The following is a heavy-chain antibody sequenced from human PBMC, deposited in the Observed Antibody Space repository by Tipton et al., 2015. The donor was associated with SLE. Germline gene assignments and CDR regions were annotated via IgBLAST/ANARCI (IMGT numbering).Heavy chain of an antibody. D-gene: IGHD6-13*01. CDR3: ARDPRGYSSSRSFDY. CDR2: IYYSGST. CDR1: GGSISSSSYY. J-gene: IGHJ4*02. V-gene: IGHV4-39*07. Sequence: TLSLTCTVSGGSISSSSYYWGWIRQPPGKGLEWIGSIYYSGSTYYNPSLKSRVTISVDTSKNQFSLKLTSVTAADTAVYYCARDPRGYSSSRSFDYWGQGTLVTVSS.